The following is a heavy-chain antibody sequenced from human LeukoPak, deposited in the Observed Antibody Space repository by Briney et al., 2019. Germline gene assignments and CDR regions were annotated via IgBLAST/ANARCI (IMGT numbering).Heavy chain of an antibody. CDR3: ATVVSDILTVIYFDY. CDR2: FDPEDGET. CDR1: GYTLTELS. J-gene: IGHJ4*02. D-gene: IGHD3-9*01. V-gene: IGHV1-24*01. Sequence: RASVKVSCKVSGYTLTELSMHWVRQAPGKGLEWMGGFDPEDGETIYAQKFQGRVTMTEDTSTDTAYMELSSLRSEDTAVYYCATVVSDILTVIYFDYWGQGTLVTVSS.